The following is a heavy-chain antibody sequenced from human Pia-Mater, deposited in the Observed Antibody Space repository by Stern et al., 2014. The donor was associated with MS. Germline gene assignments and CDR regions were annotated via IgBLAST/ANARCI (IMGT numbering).Heavy chain of an antibody. J-gene: IGHJ5*02. CDR2: IYPGDSDS. D-gene: IGHD2-21*01. CDR3: ARHQSTLVNWFDT. CDR1: GYRFSDNW. V-gene: IGHV5-51*01. Sequence: EVQLVQSGVEVKKPGASLKISCEASGYRFSDNWIGWVRQMPGQGLEWIGMIYPGDSDSRYNPSVQGQVTISADKSTNPAFLQWDSLKASDTAIYYCARHQSTLVNWFDTWGQGTPVTVSS.